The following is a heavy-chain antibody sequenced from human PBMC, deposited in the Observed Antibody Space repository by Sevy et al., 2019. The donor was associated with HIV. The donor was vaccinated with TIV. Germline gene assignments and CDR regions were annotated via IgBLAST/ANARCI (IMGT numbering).Heavy chain of an antibody. D-gene: IGHD3-9*01. CDR2: INPNSGGT. CDR1: GYTFTGYY. CDR3: ARGSVLRYFDWDYYFDY. V-gene: IGHV1-2*04. J-gene: IGHJ4*02. Sequence: ASVKVSCKASGYTFTGYYMHWVRQAPGQGLEWMGWINPNSGGTNYAQKFQGWVTMTRDTSISKAYMELSRLRPDDTAVYYCARGSVLRYFDWDYYFDYWGQGTLVTVSS.